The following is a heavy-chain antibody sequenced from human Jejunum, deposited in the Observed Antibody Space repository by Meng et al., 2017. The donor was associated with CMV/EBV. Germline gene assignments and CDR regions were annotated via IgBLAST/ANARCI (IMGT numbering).Heavy chain of an antibody. J-gene: IGHJ4*02. CDR2: INHRGSA. Sequence: YGGSFIGYYWSWISQSPGQGLEWIGQINHRGSASYNPSLRRRVTISEDTSKNQFSLRLTSVTAADTAIYYCARTYCGSSNCYPFDYWGQGELVTVSS. CDR3: ARTYCGSSNCYPFDY. CDR1: GGSFIGYY. V-gene: IGHV4-34*01. D-gene: IGHD2-2*01.